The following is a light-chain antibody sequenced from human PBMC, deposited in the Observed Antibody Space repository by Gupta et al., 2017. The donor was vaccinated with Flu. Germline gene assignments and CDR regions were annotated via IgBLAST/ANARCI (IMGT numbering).Light chain of an antibody. CDR1: NIGTKD. CDR2: TNN. V-gene: IGLV3-9*01. J-gene: IGLJ2*01. Sequence: EGNNIGTKDVHWYQQKSGQAPVLVIYTNNNRPSGIPERFSGSTSGNTATLTISRAQPGDEADYYCQVWDLITGGVFGGGTELTVL. CDR3: QVWDLITGGV.